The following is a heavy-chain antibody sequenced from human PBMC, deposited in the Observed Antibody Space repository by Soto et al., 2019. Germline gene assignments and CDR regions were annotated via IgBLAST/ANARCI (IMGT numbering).Heavy chain of an antibody. CDR2: ISSSSSTI. Sequence: GGSLRLSCAASGFTFSSYSMNWVRQAPGKGLEWVSYISSSSSTIYYADSVKGRFTISRDNSKNTLYLQMNSLRAEDTAVYYCAGYYDFWSGYQQNWFDPWGQGTLVTVSS. CDR1: GFTFSSYS. CDR3: AGYYDFWSGYQQNWFDP. V-gene: IGHV3-48*01. D-gene: IGHD3-3*01. J-gene: IGHJ5*02.